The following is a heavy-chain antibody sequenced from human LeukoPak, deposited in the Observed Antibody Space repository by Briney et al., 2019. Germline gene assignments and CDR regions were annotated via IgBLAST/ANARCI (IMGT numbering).Heavy chain of an antibody. CDR3: ASLYSSSWYYYFDY. CDR2: IYYSGST. J-gene: IGHJ4*02. CDR1: GGSISSSSYY. Sequence: SETLSLTCTVSGGSISSSSYYWGWIRQPPGKGLDWIVNIYYSGSTYYNPSLKSRVTISVDTSQNEFSLKLSSVTAADTAVYYCASLYSSSWYYYFDYWGQGTLVTVSS. D-gene: IGHD6-13*01. V-gene: IGHV4-39*01.